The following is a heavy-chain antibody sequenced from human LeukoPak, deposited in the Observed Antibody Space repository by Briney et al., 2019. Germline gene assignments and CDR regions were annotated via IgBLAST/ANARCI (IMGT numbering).Heavy chain of an antibody. V-gene: IGHV3-23*01. CDR2: ITGSGSST. Sequence: GGSLRLSCAASGFIFSSYTMSWVRQAPGKGLEWVSAITGSGSSTYYADSVKGRFTISRDNSKSTLDLQMNGLSAGDTAVYYCAREGGPYRPLDYSGQGTLVTVSS. J-gene: IGHJ4*02. CDR1: GFIFSSYT. CDR3: AREGGPYRPLDY.